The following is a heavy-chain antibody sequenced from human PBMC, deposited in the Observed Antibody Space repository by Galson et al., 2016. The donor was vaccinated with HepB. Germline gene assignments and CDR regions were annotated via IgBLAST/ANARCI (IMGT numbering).Heavy chain of an antibody. CDR2: IDHTGRT. D-gene: IGHD3-3*01. CDR3: TRAGGKKSGVVMRGGGMDV. J-gene: IGHJ6*02. V-gene: IGHV4-34*01. CDR1: GVSLSDYF. Sequence: SETLSLTCAVYGVSLSDYFWSWVRQPLGKGLEWIGEIDHTGRTNYNPSLKSRVTISVDTSKNQVSLQLFSVTAADTAVYYCTRAGGKKSGVVMRGGGMDVWGQGATVTVSS.